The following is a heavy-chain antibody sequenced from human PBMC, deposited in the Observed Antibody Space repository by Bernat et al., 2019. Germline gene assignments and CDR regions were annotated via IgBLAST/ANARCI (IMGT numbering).Heavy chain of an antibody. J-gene: IGHJ4*02. D-gene: IGHD2-21*02. CDR1: GFTFSSYG. V-gene: IGHV3-30*18. CDR2: ISYDGSNK. Sequence: QVQLVESGGGVVRPGRSLRLSCAASGFTFSSYGMHWVRQAPGKGLEWVAVISYDGSNKYYADSVKGRFTISRDNSKNTLYLQMNSLRAEDTAVYYCAKDRCRGGDCEVSSWGQGTLVTVSS. CDR3: AKDRCRGGDCEVSS.